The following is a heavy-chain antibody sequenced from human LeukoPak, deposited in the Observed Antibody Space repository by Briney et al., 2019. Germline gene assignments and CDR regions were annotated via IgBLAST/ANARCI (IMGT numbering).Heavy chain of an antibody. V-gene: IGHV1-46*01. CDR2: INPSGGST. CDR3: ARGTGIAAAGYFKH. J-gene: IGHJ1*01. Sequence: QVAVQLLERMGIINPSGGSTSYAQKFQGRVTMTRDTSTSTVYMELSSLRSEDTAVYYCARGTGIAAAGYFKHWGQGPLFTVSS. D-gene: IGHD6-13*01.